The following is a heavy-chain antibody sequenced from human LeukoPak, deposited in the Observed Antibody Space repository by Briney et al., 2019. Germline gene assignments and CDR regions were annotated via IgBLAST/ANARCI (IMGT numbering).Heavy chain of an antibody. CDR2: IKAESGRT. V-gene: IGHV1-2*06. J-gene: IGHJ4*02. D-gene: IGHD2-15*01. CDR3: ARGGKYGCSGGSCYSDY. Sequence: ASVKVSCKASGYTFTDYYLHWVRQAPGQGLEWMGRIKAESGRTHYAQKFQGGVTMTRDTSISTAYMELSRLRSDDTALYYCARGGKYGCSGGSCYSDYWGQGTLVTVSS. CDR1: GYTFTDYY.